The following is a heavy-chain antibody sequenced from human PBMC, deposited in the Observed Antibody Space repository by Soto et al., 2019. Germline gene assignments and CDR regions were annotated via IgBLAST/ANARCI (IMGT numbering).Heavy chain of an antibody. J-gene: IGHJ4*02. CDR2: VHYSGST. CDR1: GGSISGSSYY. Sequence: PSETLSLTCTVSGGSISGSSYYWFWIRHPPGKGLECIGSVHYSGSTDYNPSLKSRVTISVDTSKNQFSLKLTSVTAADTAVYFCASFSGATYGDYGGGINYWGQGTLVTVSS. D-gene: IGHD4-17*01. CDR3: ASFSGATYGDYGGGINY. V-gene: IGHV4-39*01.